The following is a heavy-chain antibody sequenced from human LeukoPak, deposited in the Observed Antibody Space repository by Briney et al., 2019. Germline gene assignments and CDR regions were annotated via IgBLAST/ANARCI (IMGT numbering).Heavy chain of an antibody. Sequence: PGGSLRLSCAASGFTFSSYGMSWVRQAPGKGLEWVSAISGSGGSTYYADSVKGRSTISRDNSKNTLYLQMNSLRAEDTAVYYCAKGTTVTTGLDAFDIWGQGTMVTVSS. CDR3: AKGTTVTTGLDAFDI. V-gene: IGHV3-23*01. D-gene: IGHD4-17*01. CDR2: ISGSGGST. CDR1: GFTFSSYG. J-gene: IGHJ3*02.